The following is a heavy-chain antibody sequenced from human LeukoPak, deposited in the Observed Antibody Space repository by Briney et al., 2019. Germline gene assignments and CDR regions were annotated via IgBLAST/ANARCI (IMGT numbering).Heavy chain of an antibody. D-gene: IGHD6-13*01. V-gene: IGHV1-69*01. Sequence: ASVTVSCKASGGSFSSYAISWVRQAPGQGLEWMGGIMPVFGTAKYAEEFQGRVTITADGSTNTAYMDLSSLRFDDTAVYYCARGSASNWPVDIWGQGTLVIVSS. J-gene: IGHJ4*02. CDR3: ARGSASNWPVDI. CDR2: IMPVFGTA. CDR1: GGSFSSYA.